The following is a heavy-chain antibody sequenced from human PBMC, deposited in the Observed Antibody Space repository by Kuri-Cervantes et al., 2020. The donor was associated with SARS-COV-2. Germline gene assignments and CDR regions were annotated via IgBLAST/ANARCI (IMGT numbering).Heavy chain of an antibody. Sequence: SGPTLVKPTQTLTLTCTFSGFSLSTSGVGVGWIRQPPGKALEWLALIYWDDDKRYSPSLKGRLTITKDTSKNQVVLTMTNMDPVDTATYYWARVAYSISFLGYFQHWGQGTLVTVSS. CDR1: GFSLSTSGVG. D-gene: IGHD6-13*01. CDR2: IYWDDDK. J-gene: IGHJ1*01. V-gene: IGHV2-5*02. CDR3: ARVAYSISFLGYFQH.